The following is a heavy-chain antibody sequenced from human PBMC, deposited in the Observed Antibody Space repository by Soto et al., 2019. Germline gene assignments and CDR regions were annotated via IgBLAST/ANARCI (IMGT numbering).Heavy chain of an antibody. CDR3: VKGYWKGDV. CDR2: ISGSGGSI. J-gene: IGHJ6*02. CDR1: GFTFSTYA. V-gene: IGHV3-23*01. D-gene: IGHD1-1*01. Sequence: EVQLLESGGGLVQPGGSLRLSCAASGFTFSTYAMNWVRQAPGNGLEWVSAISGSGGSIHYADSVKGRFTISRDNSKNTLYLKMNSLREEDTAVYHCVKGYWKGDVWGQGTTVTVSS.